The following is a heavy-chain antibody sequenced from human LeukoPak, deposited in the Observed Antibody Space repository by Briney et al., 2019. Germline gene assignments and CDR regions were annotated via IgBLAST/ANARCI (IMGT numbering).Heavy chain of an antibody. CDR2: IKEDGSEI. CDR1: GFTLSTYW. J-gene: IGHJ4*02. Sequence: PGGSLRLSCAASGFTLSTYWMSWVRQAPGKGLEWVANIKEDGSEINYADSVRGRFTISRDNAKNSLYLQMNSLRAEDTAVYYCERGYTFGYWGQGTLVIVSS. V-gene: IGHV3-7*04. D-gene: IGHD5-18*01. CDR3: ERGYTFGY.